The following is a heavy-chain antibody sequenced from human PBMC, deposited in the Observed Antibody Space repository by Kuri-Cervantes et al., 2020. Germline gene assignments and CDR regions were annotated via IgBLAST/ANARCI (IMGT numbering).Heavy chain of an antibody. CDR1: GGTFSSYA. CDR3: ARGRHEESPVGGDYYYGMDV. J-gene: IGHJ6*02. Sequence: ASVKVSCKASGGTFSSYAISWVRQATGQGLEWMGWMNPNSGNTGYAQKFQGRVTMTRNTSISTAYMELSSLRSEDTAVYYCARGRHEESPVGGDYYYGMDVWGQGTTVTVSS. V-gene: IGHV1-8*02. D-gene: IGHD1-26*01. CDR2: MNPNSGNT.